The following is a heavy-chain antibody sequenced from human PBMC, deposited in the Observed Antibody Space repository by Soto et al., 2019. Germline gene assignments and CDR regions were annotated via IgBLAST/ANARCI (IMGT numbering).Heavy chain of an antibody. V-gene: IGHV4-34*01. CDR3: ARHLAGVVIISTGIDY. Sequence: SETLSLTCAVSCGSFRGFYWTWIRQSPGKGLEWLGDINHVGITNYNPSLKSRVSIPVDTSKSQFSLKLSSVTAADTAVYYCARHLAGVVIISTGIDYWGQGTLVTVSS. J-gene: IGHJ4*02. CDR2: INHVGIT. CDR1: CGSFRGFY. D-gene: IGHD3-3*01.